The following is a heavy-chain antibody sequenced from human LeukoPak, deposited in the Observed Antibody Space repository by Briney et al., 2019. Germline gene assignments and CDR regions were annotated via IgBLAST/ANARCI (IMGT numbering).Heavy chain of an antibody. D-gene: IGHD6-19*01. CDR1: GGSISSYY. Sequence: SGTLSLTCTVSGGSISSYYWSWIRQPPGKGLEWIGYIYYSGSTNYNPSLKSRVTISVDTSKNQFSLKLSSVTAADTAVYYCARFRQWLDNYYYYGMDVWGQGTTVAVSS. V-gene: IGHV4-59*08. CDR2: IYYSGST. J-gene: IGHJ6*02. CDR3: ARFRQWLDNYYYYGMDV.